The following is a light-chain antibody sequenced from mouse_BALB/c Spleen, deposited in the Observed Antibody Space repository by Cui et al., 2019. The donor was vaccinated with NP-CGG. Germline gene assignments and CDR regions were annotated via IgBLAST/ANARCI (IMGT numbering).Light chain of an antibody. CDR2: GTN. J-gene: IGLJ1*01. CDR3: ALWYSNHWV. Sequence: QSVVTPESALTRSPGETVTLTCRSSTGACTTSNYANWVQEKPDHLFTGLIGGTNNRAPGVPARFSGSLIGDKAALTITGAQTEDEAIYFCALWYSNHWVFGGGTKLTVL. V-gene: IGLV1*01. CDR1: TGACTTSNY.